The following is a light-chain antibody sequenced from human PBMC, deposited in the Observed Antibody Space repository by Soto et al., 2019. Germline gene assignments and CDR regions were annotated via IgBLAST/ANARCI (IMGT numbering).Light chain of an antibody. CDR1: QDSKNY. CDR2: DAF. CDR3: QQYDSLPPT. V-gene: IGKV1-33*01. J-gene: IGKJ4*01. Sequence: DIQMTQSPSSLSAFVGDSITITCQASQDSKNYLNWYQHKPGKAPKLLIYDAFKSDTGVPSRFSGSGSGTDFTFTINSLQPEDIATYFCQQYDSLPPTFGGGTRV.